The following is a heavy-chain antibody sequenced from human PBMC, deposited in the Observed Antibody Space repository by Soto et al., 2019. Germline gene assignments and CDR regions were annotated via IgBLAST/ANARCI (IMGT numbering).Heavy chain of an antibody. CDR3: ARQLERGGLPEGFEY. CDR1: GGSISSSHW. Sequence: QVQLQESGPGLVKPSGTLSLTCAVSGGSISSSHWWSWVRQPPGKGLERIGEIFHSGTTNYNPSLTSRVTISVDKSKNQFSLNLSSVTAADTAVYYCARQLERGGLPEGFEYWGQGPLATVSS. V-gene: IGHV4-4*02. D-gene: IGHD1-1*01. CDR2: IFHSGTT. J-gene: IGHJ4*02.